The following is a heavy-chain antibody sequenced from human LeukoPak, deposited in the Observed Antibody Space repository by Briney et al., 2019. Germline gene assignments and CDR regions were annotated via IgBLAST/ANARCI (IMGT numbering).Heavy chain of an antibody. D-gene: IGHD3-3*01. Sequence: ASVKVSCKASGYTFTSYGINWVRQAPGQELEWMGWISGYNENTRYAQNLQGRVTMTTDTSTSTAYMELRGLRSDDTAVYYCARLKGRFWSAYQNFDYWGQGTLVTVSS. CDR1: GYTFTSYG. J-gene: IGHJ4*02. V-gene: IGHV1-18*01. CDR3: ARLKGRFWSAYQNFDY. CDR2: ISGYNENT.